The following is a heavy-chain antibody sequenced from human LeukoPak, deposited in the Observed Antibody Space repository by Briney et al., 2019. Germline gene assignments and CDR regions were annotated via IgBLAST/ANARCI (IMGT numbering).Heavy chain of an antibody. V-gene: IGHV1-46*01. J-gene: IGHJ4*02. Sequence: ASVKVSCKDSGNSXIHWVRQTPGQGLEWMGLIRPGGGATSYAQKLQGRVSMTRDRSTSIVYMELSSLRSEDTAIYFCASGGYDWDAYDYWGQGTPVTVSS. CDR1: GNSX. CDR2: IRPGGGAT. CDR3: ASGGYDWDAYDY. D-gene: IGHD5-12*01.